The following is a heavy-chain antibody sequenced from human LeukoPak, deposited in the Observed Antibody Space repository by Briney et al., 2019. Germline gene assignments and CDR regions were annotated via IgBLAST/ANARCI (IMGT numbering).Heavy chain of an antibody. CDR3: ARSRWLSDPYFDY. V-gene: IGHV4-38-2*02. CDR2: IYHTGIT. CDR1: GYSISSGYY. D-gene: IGHD3-22*01. Sequence: SETLSLTCTVSGYSISSGYYWAWIRQPPGKGLEWIGIIYHTGITYYNRSLKSRVTISIDTSKNQFSLKLSSVTAADTAVYYCARSRWLSDPYFDYWGQGTLVTVSS. J-gene: IGHJ4*02.